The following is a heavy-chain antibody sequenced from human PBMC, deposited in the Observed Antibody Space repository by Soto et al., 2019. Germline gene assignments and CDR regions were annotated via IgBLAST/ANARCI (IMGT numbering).Heavy chain of an antibody. CDR2: INAGNGNT. D-gene: IGHD6-13*01. CDR1: GYIFTSYA. V-gene: IGHV1-3*01. J-gene: IGHJ2*01. Sequence: ASVKVSCKASGYIFTSYAMHWVRQAPGQRLEWMGWINAGNGNTKYSQKFQGRVTITRDTSASTAYMELSSLRSEDTAVYYCATVPGQQLVEWYFDLWGRGTLVTVSS. CDR3: ATVPGQQLVEWYFDL.